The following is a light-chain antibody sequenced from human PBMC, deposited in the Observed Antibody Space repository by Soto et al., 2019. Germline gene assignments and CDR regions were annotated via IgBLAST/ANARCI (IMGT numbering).Light chain of an antibody. CDR3: MQALETPLT. V-gene: IGKV2-28*01. J-gene: IGKJ4*01. CDR2: LGS. Sequence: DIVMTQSPLSLPVTPGEPASISCRSSQSLLHSNGYNYLDWYLQKPGQSPQLLIYLGSNRASGVPERVSGSGSGTDFTLKISRVEAEDVGVYYCMQALETPLTFGGGNKVEIE. CDR1: QSLLHSNGYNY.